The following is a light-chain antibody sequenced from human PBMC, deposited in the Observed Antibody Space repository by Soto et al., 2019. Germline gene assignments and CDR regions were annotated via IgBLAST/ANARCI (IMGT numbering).Light chain of an antibody. J-gene: IGLJ1*01. CDR1: SSDVGGYNY. Sequence: QCVLTQPASVAGSPGQSISISCTGTSSDVGGYNYVSWYQPHPGKAPKLIIYDVTNRPSGVSNPFSGSKSGNTASLTISGLQPEDEADYYCSSYTTSNTRQIVFGTGTKVTVL. CDR3: SSYTTSNTRQIV. CDR2: DVT. V-gene: IGLV2-14*03.